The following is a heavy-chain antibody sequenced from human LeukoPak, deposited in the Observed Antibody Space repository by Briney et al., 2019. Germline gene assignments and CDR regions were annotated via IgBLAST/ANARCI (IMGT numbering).Heavy chain of an antibody. Sequence: GGSLRLSCAASGFTFSSYEMNGVRQAPGKGLEWVSYISSSGSTIYYADSVKGRFTISRDNAKNSLYLQMNSLRAEDTAVYYCARESGSSGYYYLDYWGQGTLVTVSS. J-gene: IGHJ4*02. CDR3: ARESGSSGYYYLDY. V-gene: IGHV3-48*03. CDR1: GFTFSSYE. D-gene: IGHD3-22*01. CDR2: ISSSGSTI.